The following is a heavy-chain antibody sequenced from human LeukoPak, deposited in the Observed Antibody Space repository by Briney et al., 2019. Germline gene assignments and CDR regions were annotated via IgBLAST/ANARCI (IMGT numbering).Heavy chain of an antibody. D-gene: IGHD3-9*01. Sequence: PGGSLRLSCAASGFTFSAYWMHWVRQAPGEGLVWVSRVKYDGSTTTYADSVKGRFTISRDNAKNILYLQMNSLRGEDTAVYYCARDLDWLLFDYWGQGTLVTVSS. V-gene: IGHV3-74*01. CDR3: ARDLDWLLFDY. CDR2: VKYDGSTT. CDR1: GFTFSAYW. J-gene: IGHJ4*02.